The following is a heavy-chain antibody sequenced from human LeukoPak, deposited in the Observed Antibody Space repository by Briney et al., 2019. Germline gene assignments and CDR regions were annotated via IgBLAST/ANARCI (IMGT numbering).Heavy chain of an antibody. CDR2: INPKSGGT. CDR3: ARDIQYYYDSSGYYYFDY. Sequence: ASVKVSCKASGYNFRDYYMHWVRQSPGQGLEWLGWINPKSGGTDYAQQFQGRVTMTRDTSISTAYMELSRLRSDDTAVYYCARDIQYYYDSSGYYYFDYWGQGTLVTVSS. D-gene: IGHD3-22*01. V-gene: IGHV1-2*02. CDR1: GYNFRDYY. J-gene: IGHJ4*02.